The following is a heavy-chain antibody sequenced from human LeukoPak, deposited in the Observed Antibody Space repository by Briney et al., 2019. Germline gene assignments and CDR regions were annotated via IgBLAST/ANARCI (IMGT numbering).Heavy chain of an antibody. V-gene: IGHV4-34*01. J-gene: IGHJ4*02. Sequence: SETLSLTCAVYGGSFSGYYWSWIRQPPGKGLEWIGEINHSGSTNYNPSLKSQVTISVDTSKNQFSLKLSSVTAADTAVYYCARDLGYSSGWYDYWGQGTLVTVSS. D-gene: IGHD6-19*01. CDR2: INHSGST. CDR3: ARDLGYSSGWYDY. CDR1: GGSFSGYY.